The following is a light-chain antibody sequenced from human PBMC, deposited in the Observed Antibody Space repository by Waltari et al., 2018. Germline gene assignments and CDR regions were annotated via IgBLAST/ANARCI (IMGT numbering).Light chain of an antibody. CDR1: QSITKKY. J-gene: IGKJ2*01. CDR3: QQYGSSVMYT. Sequence: VFTQSPGTLSLSPGERATLSCRASQSITKKYFAWYQQKPGQAPRLLIYGASSRAAGVPDRFSGSGSGTDFTLTISRLEPEDFAVYYCQQYGSSVMYTFGQGTKLEIK. V-gene: IGKV3-20*01. CDR2: GAS.